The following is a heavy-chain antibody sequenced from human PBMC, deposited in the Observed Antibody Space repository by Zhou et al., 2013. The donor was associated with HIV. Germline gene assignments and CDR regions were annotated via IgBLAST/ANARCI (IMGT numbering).Heavy chain of an antibody. Sequence: QVQLEQSGAEVKKPGASVKVSCKASGYTFTSYYMHWVRQAPGQGLEWMGIFNPSGGPTIYAHKFRGRVTMTRDTSTSTVYMELSSLRSEDTAVYYCARAVVGASSFDYWGQGTLVTVSS. V-gene: IGHV1-46*01. CDR2: FNPSGGPT. CDR1: GYTFTSYY. J-gene: IGHJ4*02. D-gene: IGHD2-15*01. CDR3: ARAVVGASSFDY.